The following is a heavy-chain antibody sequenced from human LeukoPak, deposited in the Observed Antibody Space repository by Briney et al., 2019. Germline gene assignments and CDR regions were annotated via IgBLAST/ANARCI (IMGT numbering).Heavy chain of an antibody. CDR1: GGSISSGSHY. CDR3: VSPDLVGSDAFDI. CDR2: IYTSGST. Sequence: SETLSLTCTASGGSISSGSHYWSWIRQPAGKGLEWIGRIYTSGSTNYNPSLKSRVTISVDTSKNQFSLKLSSVTAADTAVYYCVSPDLVGSDAFDIWGQGTMVTVSS. V-gene: IGHV4-61*02. D-gene: IGHD2-8*02. J-gene: IGHJ3*02.